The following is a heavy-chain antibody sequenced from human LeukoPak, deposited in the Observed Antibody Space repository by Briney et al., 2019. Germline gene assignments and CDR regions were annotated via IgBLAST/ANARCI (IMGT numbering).Heavy chain of an antibody. CDR3: ARGIRVRAAAAYYYYYMDV. CDR2: MNPNSGNT. Sequence: SVPVSCLACGCTFTNYVINWLGPATAQGRDGMGWMNPNSGNTGYAQKFQGRVTMTKNTSISTAYMELNSLRSEHTAAYYCARGIRVRAAAAYYYYYMDVWGKGTTVTVSS. J-gene: IGHJ6*03. V-gene: IGHV1-8*01. D-gene: IGHD6-13*01. CDR1: GCTFTNYV.